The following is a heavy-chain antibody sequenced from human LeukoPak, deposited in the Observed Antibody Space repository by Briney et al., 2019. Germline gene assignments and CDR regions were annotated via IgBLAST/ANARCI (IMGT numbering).Heavy chain of an antibody. D-gene: IGHD2-2*01. CDR2: ISGSDAGT. CDR3: AGPMGPAAIFGFDY. J-gene: IGHJ4*02. CDR1: GFTFSSYA. Sequence: GGSLRLSCAASGFTFSSYAMSWVRHIPGKGLEWVSAISGSDAGTYYADSVKGRFTISRDNSKNTLYLQMNSLRAEDTAVYYCAGPMGPAAIFGFDYWGQGTLVTVSS. V-gene: IGHV3-23*01.